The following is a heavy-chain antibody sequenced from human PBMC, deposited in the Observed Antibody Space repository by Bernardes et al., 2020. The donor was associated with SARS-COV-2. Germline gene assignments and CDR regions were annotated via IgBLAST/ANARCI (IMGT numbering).Heavy chain of an antibody. CDR3: AQGGYSYDLINWFDP. CDR1: GGSISNYF. D-gene: IGHD5-12*01. Sequence: SETLSLTCIVSGGSISNYFWNWIRESPGTGLEWIGSAFHSGRTIYNPSLKSRITMSVDTSKNQISLRLSSVTAADTAVYYCAQGGYSYDLINWFDPWGQGTLVTVSS. V-gene: IGHV4-59*01. CDR2: AFHSGRT. J-gene: IGHJ5*02.